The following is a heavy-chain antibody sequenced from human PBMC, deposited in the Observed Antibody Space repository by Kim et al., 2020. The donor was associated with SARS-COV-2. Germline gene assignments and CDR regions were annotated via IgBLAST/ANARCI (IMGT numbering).Heavy chain of an antibody. J-gene: IGHJ6*02. CDR3: AREKVAKMWSRAAAGHYYYYDGMDV. D-gene: IGHD6-13*01. CDR2: MNPNSGNT. V-gene: IGHV1-8*01. CDR1: GYTFTSYD. Sequence: ASVKVSCKASGYTFTSYDINWVRQATGQGLEWMGWMNPNSGNTGYAQKFQGRVTMTRNTSINTAYMELSSLGAEETAGYYCAREKVAKMWSRAAAGHYYYYDGMDVWGQGTTVTVSS.